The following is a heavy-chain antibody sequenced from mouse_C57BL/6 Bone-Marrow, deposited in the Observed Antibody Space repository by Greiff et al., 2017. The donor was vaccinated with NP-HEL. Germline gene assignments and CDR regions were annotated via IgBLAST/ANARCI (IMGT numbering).Heavy chain of an antibody. V-gene: IGHV1-55*01. CDR1: GYTFTSYW. Sequence: VQLQQPGAELVKPGDSVKMSCKASGYTFTSYWITWVKQRPGQGLEWIGDLYPGSGSTNYTEQLKSKATLSVDTSSSTAYMQLSRLTSENSAVYYCASGITTVVFDYWGQGTTLTVSS. J-gene: IGHJ2*01. D-gene: IGHD1-1*01. CDR3: ASGITTVVFDY. CDR2: LYPGSGST.